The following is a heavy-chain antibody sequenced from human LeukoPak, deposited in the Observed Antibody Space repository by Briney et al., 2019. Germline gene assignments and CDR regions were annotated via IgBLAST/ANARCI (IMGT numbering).Heavy chain of an antibody. Sequence: QSGGSLRLSCAASGFTVSSNYMSWVRQAPGKGLEWVSVFYSGGSRYYADSVKGRLTISRDNSKNTLYSQMNSLRAEDTAVYYCARDSSGPLYWGQGTLVTVSS. V-gene: IGHV3-53*01. CDR2: FYSGGSR. CDR1: GFTVSSNY. J-gene: IGHJ4*02. D-gene: IGHD6-19*01. CDR3: ARDSSGPLY.